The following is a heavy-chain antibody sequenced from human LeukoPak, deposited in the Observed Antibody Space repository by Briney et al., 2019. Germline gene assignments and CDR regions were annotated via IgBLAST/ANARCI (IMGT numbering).Heavy chain of an antibody. D-gene: IGHD3-3*01. CDR1: GYTFTGYY. CDR3: ARKRGVGVDTNAFDI. J-gene: IGHJ3*02. V-gene: IGHV1-2*02. Sequence: ASVKVSCKASGYTFTGYYMHWVRQAPGQGLEWMGWISPNSVDTNYAQKFQGRVTMTRDTSISTAYMELSRLRSDDTAIYYCARKRGVGVDTNAFDIWGQGTMVTASS. CDR2: ISPNSVDT.